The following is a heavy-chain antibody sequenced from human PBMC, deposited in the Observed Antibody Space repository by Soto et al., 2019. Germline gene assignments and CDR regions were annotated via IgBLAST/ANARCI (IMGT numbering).Heavy chain of an antibody. D-gene: IGHD3-10*01. CDR2: ISYDGSNK. J-gene: IGHJ6*02. Sequence: QVQLVESGGGVVQTGRSLRLSCAASGFTFSSYGMHWVRQAPGKGLEWVAVISYDGSNKYYADSVKGRFTISRDNSKNTLYLTMNSLRAEGTAVYYCAKEGGYYGSGSYSVGENYYGMDVWGQGTTVTVSS. CDR1: GFTFSSYG. CDR3: AKEGGYYGSGSYSVGENYYGMDV. V-gene: IGHV3-30*18.